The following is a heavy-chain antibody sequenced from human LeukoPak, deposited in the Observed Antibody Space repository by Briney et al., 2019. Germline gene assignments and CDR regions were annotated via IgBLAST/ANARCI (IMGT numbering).Heavy chain of an antibody. D-gene: IGHD1-26*01. CDR3: SRDFVGADDY. J-gene: IGHJ4*02. Sequence: GGSLRLSCAASGVTFSDYYMSWIRQAPGKGPVWVSRINPDGSRIDYAESVRGRFTISRDSAKNTLYLQMNSLRAEDTAVYYCSRDFVGADDYWGQGTLVTVSS. V-gene: IGHV3-74*01. CDR1: GVTFSDYY. CDR2: INPDGSRI.